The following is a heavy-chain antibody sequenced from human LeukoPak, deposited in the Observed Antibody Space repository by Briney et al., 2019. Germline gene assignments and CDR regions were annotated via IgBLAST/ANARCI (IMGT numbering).Heavy chain of an antibody. D-gene: IGHD4-17*01. Sequence: SETLSLTCTVSGGSIRSSSYYWGWIRQPPGKGLEWIGSIYYSGSTNYKPSLRSRVTMSVDTSKNQFSLKLSSVTAADTAVYFCARMTTGHDFWGQGTLVTVSS. CDR1: GGSIRSSSYY. CDR2: IYYSGST. J-gene: IGHJ4*02. V-gene: IGHV4-39*01. CDR3: ARMTTGHDF.